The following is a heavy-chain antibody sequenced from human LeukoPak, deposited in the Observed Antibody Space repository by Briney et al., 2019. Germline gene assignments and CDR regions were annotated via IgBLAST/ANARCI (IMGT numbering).Heavy chain of an antibody. CDR3: ASTDSYGFYRY. Sequence: PSETLSLTCTVSGGPISSYYWSWIRQPAGKGLEWIGRIYTSGSTNYNPSLKSRVTMSVDTSKNQFSLKLSSVTAADTAVYYCASTDSYGFYRYWGQGTLVTVSS. CDR2: IYTSGST. V-gene: IGHV4-4*07. D-gene: IGHD5-18*01. J-gene: IGHJ4*02. CDR1: GGPISSYY.